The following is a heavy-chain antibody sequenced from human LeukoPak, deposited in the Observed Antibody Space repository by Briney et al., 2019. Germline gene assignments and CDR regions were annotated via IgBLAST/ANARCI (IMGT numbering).Heavy chain of an antibody. CDR3: ARDGGWFDP. V-gene: IGHV4-61*02. Sequence: WIPRPAGGGLEWVVRIYTCGSTNYNPSLKSRVTISVDQSQKQFSLKLSSVTASDTAVFYWARDGGWFDPWREGTLVSVPS. CDR2: IYTCGST. D-gene: IGHD3-16*01. J-gene: IGHJ5*02.